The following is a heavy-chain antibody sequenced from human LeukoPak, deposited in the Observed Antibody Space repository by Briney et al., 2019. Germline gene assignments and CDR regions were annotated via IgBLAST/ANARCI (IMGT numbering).Heavy chain of an antibody. V-gene: IGHV4-39*07. D-gene: IGHD6-13*01. Sequence: PSETLSLACTVSGDSISSSSYYWGWIRQPPGKGLEWIGTIYYSGTTYYNPSLRSRVTISVDTSRNQFSLKLTSVTAADTAVYYCASGRGAAAVLYWGQGTLVTVSS. J-gene: IGHJ4*02. CDR2: IYYSGTT. CDR3: ASGRGAAAVLY. CDR1: GDSISSSSYY.